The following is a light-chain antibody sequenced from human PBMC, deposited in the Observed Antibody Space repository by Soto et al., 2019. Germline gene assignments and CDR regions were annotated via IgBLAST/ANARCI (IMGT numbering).Light chain of an antibody. J-gene: IGKJ4*01. Sequence: DIVLTQSPGTLSLSPGEGATLSCRASQRVSSSYLAWNQQKPGQAPRLLIYDASSRATGIPDRFGGSGSGTDFTLTISRLEPEDFTVYYCQQYGSSPVTFGGGTKVEIK. CDR3: QQYGSSPVT. V-gene: IGKV3-20*01. CDR1: QRVSSSY. CDR2: DAS.